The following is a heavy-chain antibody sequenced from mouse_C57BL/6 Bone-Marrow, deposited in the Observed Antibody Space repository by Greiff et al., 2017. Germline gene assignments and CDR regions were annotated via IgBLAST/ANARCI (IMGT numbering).Heavy chain of an antibody. J-gene: IGHJ2*01. D-gene: IGHD2-2*01. CDR1: GFTFSDSG. V-gene: IGHV5-17*01. Sequence: EVKLVESGGGLVKPGGSLKLSCAASGFTFSDSGMHWVRQAPEKGLEWVAYISRGSSTIYYADTVKGRFTISRDNAKNTLFLQMTSLRSEDTAMYYCARRLWFFDYWGQGTTLTVSS. CDR2: ISRGSSTI. CDR3: ARRLWFFDY.